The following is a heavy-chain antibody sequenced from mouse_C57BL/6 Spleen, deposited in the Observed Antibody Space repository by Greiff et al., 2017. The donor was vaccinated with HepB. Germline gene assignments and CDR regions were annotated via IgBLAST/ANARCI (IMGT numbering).Heavy chain of an antibody. CDR2: INYDGSST. V-gene: IGHV5-16*01. Sequence: EVKVVESEGGLVQPGSSMTLSCTASGFTFSDYYMAWVRQVPEKGLEWVANINYDGSSTYYLDSLKSRFIISRDNAKNILYLQMSSLKSEDTATYYCARSYSNWAMDYWGQGTSVTVSS. D-gene: IGHD2-5*01. CDR3: ARSYSNWAMDY. J-gene: IGHJ4*01. CDR1: GFTFSDYY.